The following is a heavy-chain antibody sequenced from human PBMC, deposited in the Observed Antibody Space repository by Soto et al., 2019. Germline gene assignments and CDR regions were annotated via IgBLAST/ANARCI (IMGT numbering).Heavy chain of an antibody. CDR3: ARADYGDRGLAFDS. Sequence: SETLSLTCTVSGASTGSGGCYWSWIRQHPGKGLEWIGYIYYTGSTYYSPSLKSRASISVDTSKNQFSLKLDSVTAADTAVYYCARADYGDRGLAFDSWGQGTLVTVSS. D-gene: IGHD4-17*01. V-gene: IGHV4-31*03. J-gene: IGHJ4*02. CDR2: IYYTGST. CDR1: GASTGSGGCY.